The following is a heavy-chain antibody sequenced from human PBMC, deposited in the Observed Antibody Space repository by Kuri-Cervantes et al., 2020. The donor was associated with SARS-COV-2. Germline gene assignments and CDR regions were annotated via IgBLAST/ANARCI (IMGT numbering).Heavy chain of an antibody. CDR2: ISGYNYNT. V-gene: IGHV1-18*01. CDR1: GYTFTSYG. J-gene: IGHJ4*02. D-gene: IGHD3-10*01. Sequence: ASVKVSCKASGYTFTSYGISWVRQAPGQGLEWMAWISGYNYNTKYAQIFEDRLTVTTDTSLSTAYMELSRLRSDDTAVYYCARGEGVRGLMVLFQWRGAGPLDFWGQGTLVTVSS. CDR3: ARGEGVRGLMVLFQWRGAGPLDF.